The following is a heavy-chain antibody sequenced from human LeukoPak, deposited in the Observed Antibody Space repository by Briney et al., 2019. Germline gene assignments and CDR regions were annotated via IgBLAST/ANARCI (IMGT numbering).Heavy chain of an antibody. J-gene: IGHJ4*02. V-gene: IGHV3-64*01. CDR2: ISGDGTST. CDR1: GFTFSTYP. D-gene: IGHD6-19*01. CDR3: AREAPPGSFDY. Sequence: GGSLRLSCAASGFTFSTYPMHWVRQDPGKGLESVSAISGDGTSTYYANSVKGRFTISRDNSKYTLYLQMGSLRPEDTAVYYCAREAPPGSFDYWGREPWSPSPQ.